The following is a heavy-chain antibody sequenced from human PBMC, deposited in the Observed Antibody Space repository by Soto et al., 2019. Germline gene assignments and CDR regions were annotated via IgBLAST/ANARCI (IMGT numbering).Heavy chain of an antibody. D-gene: IGHD2-21*02. CDR1: GDSISRYY. CDR3: ARDLWGYCGADCYPLDV. Sequence: SETLSLTCTVSGDSISRYYWSWIRQPPGKGLEWIGYMYNTGSTIYNPSLKSRVTISVDTSKNQFSLKLNSVTAADTAVYYCARDLWGYCGADCYPLDVWGQGTTVT. V-gene: IGHV4-59*01. J-gene: IGHJ6*02. CDR2: MYNTGST.